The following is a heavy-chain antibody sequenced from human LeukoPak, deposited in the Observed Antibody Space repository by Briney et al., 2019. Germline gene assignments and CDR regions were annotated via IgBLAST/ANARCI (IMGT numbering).Heavy chain of an antibody. D-gene: IGHD6-13*01. CDR2: INPRGGST. CDR1: GYTFTSHY. CDR3: ARSIPYGTTWYGRSDY. V-gene: IGHV1-46*01. Sequence: AASVKVSCKASGYTFTSHYMHWVRQAPGQGLEWMGIINPRGGSTSHAQKFQGRVTMTRDTSTSTVYMELSSLRAEDTAIYYCARSIPYGTTWYGRSDYWGQGTLVTVSS. J-gene: IGHJ4*02.